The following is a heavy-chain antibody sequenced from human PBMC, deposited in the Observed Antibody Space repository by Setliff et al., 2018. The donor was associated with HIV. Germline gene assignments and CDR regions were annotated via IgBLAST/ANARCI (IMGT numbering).Heavy chain of an antibody. J-gene: IGHJ6*03. CDR2: VTHSGRT. CDR1: GGSFSGYY. V-gene: IGHV4-34*01. D-gene: IGHD6-13*01. CDR3: ARGRYRSRWYASDHYYIDV. Sequence: PSETLSLTCAVYGGSFSGYYWSWIRQPPGKGLEWIGEVTHSGRTNYNPSLESRVTTSVDTSKNQFSLKLSSVTAADTALYYCARGRYRSRWYASDHYYIDVWGQGTTVTVSS.